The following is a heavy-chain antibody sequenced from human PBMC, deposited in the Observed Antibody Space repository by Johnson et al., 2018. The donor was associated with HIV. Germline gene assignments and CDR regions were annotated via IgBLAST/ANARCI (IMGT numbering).Heavy chain of an antibody. CDR3: ARDPTTQNSRLTGDFGAFDI. Sequence: VQLVESGGGVVQPGGSLRLSCAASGFTFSDYYMSWVRQVPGKGLEWVSGFYRNGGSTGYAASVQGRFSISRDNAKNSLYLQMNSLTVDDTALYYCARDPTTQNSRLTGDFGAFDIWGQGTMVTVTS. CDR2: FYRNGGST. V-gene: IGHV3-20*04. CDR1: GFTFSDYY. J-gene: IGHJ3*02. D-gene: IGHD7-27*01.